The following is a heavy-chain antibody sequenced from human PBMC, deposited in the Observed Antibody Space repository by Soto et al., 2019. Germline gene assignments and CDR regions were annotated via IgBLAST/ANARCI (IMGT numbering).Heavy chain of an antibody. CDR3: PPQYYYYSTLVPFYI. J-gene: IGHJ3*02. Sequence: QLQLQESGPGLVKPSETLSLTCTVSGGSISSSNYYWAWIRQPPGKGLEWIGNMYFSGITHYNPSPKLLITISVDTSKTHSSLRLTSVTAPYTPVYYCPPQYYYYSTLVPFYIWGQGTMVPFSS. CDR2: MYFSGIT. CDR1: GGSISSSNYY. V-gene: IGHV4-39*02. D-gene: IGHD3-10*01.